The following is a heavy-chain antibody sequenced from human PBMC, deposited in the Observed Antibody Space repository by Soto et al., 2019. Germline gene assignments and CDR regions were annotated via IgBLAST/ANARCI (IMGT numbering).Heavy chain of an antibody. CDR2: ISSNGGST. J-gene: IGHJ5*02. V-gene: IGHV3-64D*08. Sequence: GGSLRLSCSASGFTVSSYAMHWVRQAPGKGLEYVSAISSNGGSTYYADSVKGRFTISRDNSKNTLYLQMSSLRAEDTAVYYCVKDHLDSSGWYGFDPWGQGTLVTVSS. D-gene: IGHD6-19*01. CDR1: GFTVSSYA. CDR3: VKDHLDSSGWYGFDP.